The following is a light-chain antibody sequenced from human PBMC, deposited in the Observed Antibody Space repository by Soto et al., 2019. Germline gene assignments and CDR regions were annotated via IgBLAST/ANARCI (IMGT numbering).Light chain of an antibody. CDR3: QQYGKSPLT. CDR1: QSVTSNY. Sequence: EIVLTESPGTPSVSPXPRVTLSCXXSQSVTSNYLAWYQQKPGQAPRLLIYGASSRATGIPDRFSGSGSGTDFALTINRLEPDDFAVYYCQQYGKSPLTFGQGTKVDIK. CDR2: GAS. V-gene: IGKV3-20*01. J-gene: IGKJ1*01.